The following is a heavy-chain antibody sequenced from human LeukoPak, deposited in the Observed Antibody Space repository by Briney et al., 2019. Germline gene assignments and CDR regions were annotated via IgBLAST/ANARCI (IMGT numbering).Heavy chain of an antibody. J-gene: IGHJ5*02. CDR2: IYYSGST. CDR1: GGSISSSSYY. Sequence: KTSETLSLTCTVSGGSISSSSYYWGWIRQPPGKGLEWIGSIYYSGSTYYNPSLKSRVTISVDTSKNQFSLKLSSVTAADTAVYYCATLEGYCSSTSCPAEFDPWGQGTLVTVSS. D-gene: IGHD2-2*01. CDR3: ATLEGYCSSTSCPAEFDP. V-gene: IGHV4-39*01.